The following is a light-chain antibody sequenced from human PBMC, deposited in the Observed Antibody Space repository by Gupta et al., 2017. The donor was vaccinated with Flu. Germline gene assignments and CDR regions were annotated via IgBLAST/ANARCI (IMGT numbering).Light chain of an antibody. CDR3: CSYAGTFSSSHVL. V-gene: IGLV2-23*02. Sequence: VGNYNLVSCYQQHPGKAPKLIIYEVTKRPSGVSYRFSGSKSGDTASLTISGLQPEDEADYFCCSYAGTFSSSHVLFGGGTKLTVL. CDR2: EVT. J-gene: IGLJ3*02. CDR1: VGNYNL.